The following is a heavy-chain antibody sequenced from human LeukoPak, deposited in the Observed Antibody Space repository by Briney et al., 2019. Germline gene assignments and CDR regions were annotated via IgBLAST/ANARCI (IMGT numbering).Heavy chain of an antibody. CDR2: ISNTGNT. CDR3: VRSKSGAYGWFDP. D-gene: IGHD2-15*01. V-gene: IGHV4-59*01. Sequence: SETLSLTCTVSRGSISSYYWSWIRQPPGKGLEWIGYISNTGNTNYNPSLKSRVTISIDTSKNHFSLNVNSVTAADAAVYYCVRSKSGAYGWFDPWGPGTLVTVSS. CDR1: RGSISSYY. J-gene: IGHJ5*02.